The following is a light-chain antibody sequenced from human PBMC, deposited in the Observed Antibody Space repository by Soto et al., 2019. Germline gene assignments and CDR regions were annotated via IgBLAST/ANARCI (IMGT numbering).Light chain of an antibody. V-gene: IGLV2-8*01. CDR3: SSYAGSNNYV. CDR1: SSDVGGYNY. J-gene: IGLJ1*01. Sequence: QSALTQPPSASGSPGQSVTISCTGSSSDVGGYNYVSWYQLQPGKAPKLIIYEVSQRPSGVPDRFSGSKSGNTASLTVSGLQAEDEADYYCSSYAGSNNYVFGTGTKLTVL. CDR2: EVS.